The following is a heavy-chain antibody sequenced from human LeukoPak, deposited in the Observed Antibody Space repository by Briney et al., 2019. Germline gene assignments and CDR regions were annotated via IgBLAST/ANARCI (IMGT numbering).Heavy chain of an antibody. D-gene: IGHD6-19*01. CDR2: INHSGST. V-gene: IGHV4-34*01. CDR3: ARGTAVAGILAYGMDV. CDR1: GFTFSSYA. J-gene: IGHJ6*02. Sequence: TTGGSLRLSCAASGFTFSSYAMSWIRQPPGKGLEWIGEINHSGSTNYNPSLKSRVTISVDTSKNQFSLKLSSVTAADTAVHYCARGTAVAGILAYGMDVWGQGTTVTVSS.